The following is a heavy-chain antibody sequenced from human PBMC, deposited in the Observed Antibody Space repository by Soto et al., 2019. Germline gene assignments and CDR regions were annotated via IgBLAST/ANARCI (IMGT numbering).Heavy chain of an antibody. J-gene: IGHJ6*02. CDR3: ARVRYSYALYYYYGMDV. V-gene: IGHV3-33*01. D-gene: IGHD5-18*01. Sequence: GGSLRLSCAAAGFTFSSYGMHWVRQAPGKGLEWVAVIWYDGSNKYYTDSVKGRLTISRDNSKNTLYMQMNSLRAEDTAVYYCARVRYSYALYYYYGMDVWGQGTTVTVSS. CDR2: IWYDGSNK. CDR1: GFTFSSYG.